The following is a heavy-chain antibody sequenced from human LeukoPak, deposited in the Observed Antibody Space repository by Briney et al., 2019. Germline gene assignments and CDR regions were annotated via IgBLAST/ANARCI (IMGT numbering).Heavy chain of an antibody. CDR1: GFTFSSYA. V-gene: IGHV3-7*01. CDR2: IKQDESER. CDR3: ARDRYCSGF. Sequence: GGSLRLSCAASGFTFSSYAMSWVRQAPGKGLEWVANIKQDESERYYVDSVKGRFTIYRDNAKNSVYLQMNSLRAEDTAMYYCARDRYCSGFWGQGTLVTVSS. D-gene: IGHD2-15*01. J-gene: IGHJ4*02.